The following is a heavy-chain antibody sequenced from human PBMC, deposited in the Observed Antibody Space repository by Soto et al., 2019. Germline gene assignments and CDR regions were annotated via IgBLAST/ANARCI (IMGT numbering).Heavy chain of an antibody. CDR3: ARGVASACRSWFDP. Sequence: GGSLRLSCAASGFTFSSYEMNWVRQGPGKGLQWVAEISSSGSSQYADSVKGRFTISRDNSKNLLYLQMNSLTAEDTAVYYCARGVASACRSWFDPWGQGTLVHVSS. J-gene: IGHJ5*01. CDR2: ISSSGSS. D-gene: IGHD2-15*01. V-gene: IGHV3-48*03. CDR1: GFTFSSYE.